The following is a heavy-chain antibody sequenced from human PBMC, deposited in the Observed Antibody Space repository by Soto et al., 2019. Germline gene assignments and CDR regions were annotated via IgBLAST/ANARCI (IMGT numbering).Heavy chain of an antibody. D-gene: IGHD2-15*01. V-gene: IGHV1-69*13. CDR2: IIPIFGTA. CDR1: GGTFSSYA. J-gene: IGHJ6*02. Sequence: SVKVSCKASGGTFSSYAISWVRQAPGQGLEWMGGIIPIFGTANYAQKFQGRVTITADESTSTAYMELSSLRSEDTAVYYCARRSDCSGGSCYSGHCYYGMDVWGQGTTVTVS. CDR3: ARRSDCSGGSCYSGHCYYGMDV.